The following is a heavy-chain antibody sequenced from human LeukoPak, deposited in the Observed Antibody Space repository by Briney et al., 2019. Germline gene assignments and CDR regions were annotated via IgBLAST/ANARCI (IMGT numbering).Heavy chain of an antibody. Sequence: GASVKVSCKAYGGTFSSYAISRVRQAPGQGLEWMGGIIPIFGTANYAQKFQGRVTITADESTSTAYMELSSLRSEDTAVYYCAREGLEMATLDYWGQGTLVTVSS. V-gene: IGHV1-69*13. D-gene: IGHD5-24*01. CDR1: GGTFSSYA. J-gene: IGHJ4*02. CDR3: AREGLEMATLDY. CDR2: IIPIFGTA.